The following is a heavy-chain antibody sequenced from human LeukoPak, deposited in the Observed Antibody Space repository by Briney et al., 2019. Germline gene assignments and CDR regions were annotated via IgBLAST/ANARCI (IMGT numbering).Heavy chain of an antibody. CDR3: VRDPCGGGSCIDY. CDR1: GFTFSNYE. D-gene: IGHD2-21*01. CDR2: ISSSGTTV. V-gene: IGHV3-48*03. J-gene: IGHJ4*02. Sequence: PGGSLRLSCAASGFTFSNYEMDWVRQAPGKGLEWVSYISSSGTTVKYPDSVKGRFTISRDNAKNSLYLQMSSLIADDTAVYYCVRDPCGGGSCIDYWGRGTQVTVSS.